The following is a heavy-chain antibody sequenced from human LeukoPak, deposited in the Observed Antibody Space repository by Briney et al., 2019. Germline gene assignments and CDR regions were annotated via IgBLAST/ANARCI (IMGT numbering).Heavy chain of an antibody. CDR2: INPNSGGT. Sequence: ASVKVSCKASGYTFTGYYIQWVRQAPGQGLVWMGWINPNSGGTKYAQKFQGRVTMTRDTSINTAYMEVSRLTSDDTAVYYCAREVWSGYYYMDVWGKGTTVTVSS. CDR3: AREVWSGYYYMDV. D-gene: IGHD2-8*02. CDR1: GYTFTGYY. V-gene: IGHV1-2*02. J-gene: IGHJ6*03.